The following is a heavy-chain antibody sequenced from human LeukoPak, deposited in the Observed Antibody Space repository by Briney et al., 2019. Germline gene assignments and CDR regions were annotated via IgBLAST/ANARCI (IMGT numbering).Heavy chain of an antibody. CDR1: GFTFSTYA. J-gene: IGHJ4*02. Sequence: GGSLRLSCAASGFTFSTYAMSWVREAPGKGLEWVSTISGSGDRTYYADSVKGRFTISRDNSKNTLYLQMNSLRAEDTAVYYCAKDSGAILGDYWGQGTLVTVSS. D-gene: IGHD2-8*02. V-gene: IGHV3-23*01. CDR2: ISGSGDRT. CDR3: AKDSGAILGDY.